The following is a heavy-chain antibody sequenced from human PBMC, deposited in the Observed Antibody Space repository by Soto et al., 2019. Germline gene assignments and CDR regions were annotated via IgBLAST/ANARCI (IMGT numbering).Heavy chain of an antibody. D-gene: IGHD3-16*01. CDR3: ARDRGTYDFASRKWHGWFEP. CDR2: VYDSGST. V-gene: IGHV4-59*02. CDR1: GTSVSYYD. Sequence: SETLSLTCTVSGTSVSYYDCSWIRQPTWKGLEWIGHVYDSGSTNYSPSLKSRVSMSLDTSTNQVSLNLSSVTPADTAIYYCARDRGTYDFASRKWHGWFEPWGQRTLVAVSP. J-gene: IGHJ5*02.